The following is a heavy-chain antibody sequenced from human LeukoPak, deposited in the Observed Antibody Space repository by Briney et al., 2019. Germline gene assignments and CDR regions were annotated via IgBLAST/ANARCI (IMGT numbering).Heavy chain of an antibody. J-gene: IGHJ4*02. Sequence: ASVKVSCKASGYTFTSYGISWVRQAPGQGLEWMGWISAYNGNTNYAQKLQGRVTMTTDTSTSSAYMELGSLRSDDTAVYYCARVPGYYDSSGYLEIFDYWGQGTLVTVSS. CDR1: GYTFTSYG. CDR3: ARVPGYYDSSGYLEIFDY. CDR2: ISAYNGNT. V-gene: IGHV1-18*01. D-gene: IGHD3-22*01.